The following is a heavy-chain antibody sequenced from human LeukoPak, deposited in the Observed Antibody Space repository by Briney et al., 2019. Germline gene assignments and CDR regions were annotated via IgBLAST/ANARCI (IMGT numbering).Heavy chain of an antibody. D-gene: IGHD2-15*01. CDR1: GFTFSSYA. V-gene: IGHV3-23*01. CDR3: AKDQVRVVVAANLLTN. J-gene: IGHJ4*02. CDR2: ISGSGGST. Sequence: PGGSLRLSCAASGFTFSSYAMSWVRQAPGKGLEWVSAISGSGGSTYYADSVKGRFTISRDNSKNTLYLQMNSLRAEDTAVYYCAKDQVRVVVAANLLTNWGQGTLVTVSS.